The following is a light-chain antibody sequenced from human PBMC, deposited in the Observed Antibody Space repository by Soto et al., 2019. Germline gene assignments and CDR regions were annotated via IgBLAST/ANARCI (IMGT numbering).Light chain of an antibody. J-gene: IGKJ1*01. CDR2: KVS. CDR1: QSLVYRDGNTY. Sequence: DVVMTQSPLSLPVILGQPASISCRSSQSLVYRDGNTYLNWFQQRPGQSPRRLIYKVSNRDSGVPDRFSGSGSGTDFTLKISRVEAEDVGVYYCMQGTHWPWTFDQGTKVEIK. V-gene: IGKV2-30*01. CDR3: MQGTHWPWT.